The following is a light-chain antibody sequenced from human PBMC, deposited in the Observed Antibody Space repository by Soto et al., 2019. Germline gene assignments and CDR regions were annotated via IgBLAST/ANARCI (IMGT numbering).Light chain of an antibody. CDR2: GPS. Sequence: DIVMTQSPAALSVSPGERATLACRAIQSVSSNLAWYQQKPGQAPRLIIYGPSTRATGIPARVSGSGSGTEFTLTISSLRSEDIAVYYGQQYNNWGTFGQGTKVEIK. CDR3: QQYNNWGT. CDR1: QSVSSN. V-gene: IGKV3-15*01. J-gene: IGKJ1*01.